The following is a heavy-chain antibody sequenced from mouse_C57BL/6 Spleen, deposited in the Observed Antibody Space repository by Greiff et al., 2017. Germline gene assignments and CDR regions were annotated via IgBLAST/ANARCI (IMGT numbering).Heavy chain of an antibody. CDR3: TRRPITTVVAPYFDY. CDR2: IDPETGGT. Sequence: VQLQQSGAELVRPGASVTLSCKASGYTFTDYEMHWVKQTPVHGLEWIGAIDPETGGTAYNQKFKGKAILTADKSSSTAYMELRSLTSEDSAVYYCTRRPITTVVAPYFDYWGQGTTRTVSS. D-gene: IGHD1-1*01. V-gene: IGHV1-15*01. J-gene: IGHJ2*01. CDR1: GYTFTDYE.